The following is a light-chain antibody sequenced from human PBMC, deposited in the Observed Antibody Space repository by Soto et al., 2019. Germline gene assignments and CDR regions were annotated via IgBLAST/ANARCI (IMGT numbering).Light chain of an antibody. J-gene: IGKJ1*01. CDR1: QSVSSY. Sequence: EIVMTQSPATLSVSPGERATLSCRASQSVSSYLAWYQQKSGQAPRLLIYDASNRATGIPARFSGSGSGTDFTLTISRLEPEDFAVYYCLQRSDWRTFGRGTKVDIK. V-gene: IGKV3-11*01. CDR3: LQRSDWRT. CDR2: DAS.